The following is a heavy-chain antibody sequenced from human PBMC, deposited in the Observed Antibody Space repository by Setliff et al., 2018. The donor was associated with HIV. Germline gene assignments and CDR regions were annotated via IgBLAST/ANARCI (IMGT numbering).Heavy chain of an antibody. CDR1: GFTFSSYA. CDR3: ARSPQGGYFDY. V-gene: IGHV3-23*01. Sequence: GGSLRLSCAASGFTFSSYAMSWVRQAPGKGLEWVSGISASGTTYYADSVKGRFTISRDNSKNTLYLQMNSLRVEDTAVYHCARSPQGGYFDYWGQGTLVTVSS. CDR2: ISASGTT. J-gene: IGHJ4*03.